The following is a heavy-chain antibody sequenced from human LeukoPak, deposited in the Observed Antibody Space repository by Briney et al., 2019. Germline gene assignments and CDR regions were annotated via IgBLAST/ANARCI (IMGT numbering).Heavy chain of an antibody. CDR3: ARVSGSYLCFDY. Sequence: PGGSLRLSCAASGFTFSDYYMSWIRQAPGKGLEWVSYISGSGSTIYYADSVKGRFTISRDNAKNSLYLQMNSLRAEDTVVYYCARVSGSYLCFDYWGQGTLVTVSS. CDR2: ISGSGSTI. D-gene: IGHD6-19*01. V-gene: IGHV3-11*01. CDR1: GFTFSDYY. J-gene: IGHJ4*02.